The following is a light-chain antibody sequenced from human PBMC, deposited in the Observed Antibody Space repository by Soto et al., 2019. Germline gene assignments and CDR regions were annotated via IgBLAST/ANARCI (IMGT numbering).Light chain of an antibody. Sequence: SVLTQPPSASGTPGQRVTISCSGSSSSIGGNTVEWYQQFPGTAPKLLMYSNNQRPSGVPERFSGSKSGTSASLAISGLRSEDEADYYCAAWDDSLSAVLFGGGTKLTVL. CDR1: SSSIGGNT. CDR3: AAWDDSLSAVL. J-gene: IGLJ2*01. V-gene: IGLV1-44*01. CDR2: SNN.